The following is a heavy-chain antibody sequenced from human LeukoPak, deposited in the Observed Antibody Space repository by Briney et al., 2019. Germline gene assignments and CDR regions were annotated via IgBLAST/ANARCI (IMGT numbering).Heavy chain of an antibody. D-gene: IGHD1-26*01. CDR2: INAGNGNT. CDR1: GYTFTSYA. V-gene: IGHV1-3*01. J-gene: IGHJ4*02. Sequence: ASVKVSCKASGYTFTSYAMHWVRQAPGQRLEWMGWINAGNGNTKYSQNLQGRVTFISNTSATTAFMELSSLRSEDAAVYYCARDSGSGSNDYWGQGTLVTVSS. CDR3: ARDSGSGSNDY.